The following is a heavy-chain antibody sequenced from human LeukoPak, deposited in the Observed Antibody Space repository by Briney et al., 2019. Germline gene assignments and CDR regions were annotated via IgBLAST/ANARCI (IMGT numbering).Heavy chain of an antibody. CDR3: ARPVRYYYGSGSYQD. CDR2: INHSGST. J-gene: IGHJ4*02. V-gene: IGHV4-34*01. CDR1: GGSFSGYY. D-gene: IGHD3-10*01. Sequence: SETLSLTCAVYGGSFSGYYWSWIRQPPGKGLEWIGEINHSGSTNYNPSLKSRVTISVDTSKNQFSLKLSSVTAADTAVYYCARPVRYYYGSGSYQDWGQGTLVTVSS.